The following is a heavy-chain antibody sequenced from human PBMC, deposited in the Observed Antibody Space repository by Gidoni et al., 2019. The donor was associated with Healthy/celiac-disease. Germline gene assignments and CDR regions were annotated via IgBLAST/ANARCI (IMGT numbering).Heavy chain of an antibody. D-gene: IGHD2-15*01. CDR1: GGSLSSGRYY. CDR3: ARVGYCSGGSCYSGYFDY. J-gene: IGHJ4*02. CDR2: IYTSGST. Sequence: QVQLQESGPGLVKPSQTLSLTCTVSGGSLSSGRYYWSWIRQPAGKGLEWIGRIYTSGSTNYNPSLKSRVTISVDTSKNQFSLKLSSVTAADTAVYYCARVGYCSGGSCYSGYFDYWGQGTLVTVSS. V-gene: IGHV4-61*02.